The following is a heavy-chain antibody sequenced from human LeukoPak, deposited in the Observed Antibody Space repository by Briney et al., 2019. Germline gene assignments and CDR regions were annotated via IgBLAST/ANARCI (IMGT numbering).Heavy chain of an antibody. CDR2: ISAYNGNT. J-gene: IGHJ4*02. D-gene: IGHD6-19*01. CDR3: ARVRDSSGWSAQFEYFDY. Sequence: ASVKVSCKASGYTFTSYGISWVRQAPGQGLEWMGWISAYNGNTNYAQKLQGRVTMTTDTSTSTAYMELRSLRSDDTAVYYCARVRDSSGWSAQFEYFDYWGQGTLVTVSS. V-gene: IGHV1-18*01. CDR1: GYTFTSYG.